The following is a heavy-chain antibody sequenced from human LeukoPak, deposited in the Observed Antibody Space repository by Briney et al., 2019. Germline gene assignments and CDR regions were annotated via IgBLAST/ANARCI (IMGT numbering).Heavy chain of an antibody. CDR3: ARAKIGYCSSTSCYVYFDY. Sequence: SETLSLTCTVSGGSISSYYWSWIRQPPGKRLEWIGYIYYSGSTNYNPSLKSRVTISVDTSKNQFSLKLSSVTAADTAVYYCARAKIGYCSSTSCYVYFDYWGQGTLVTVSS. CDR2: IYYSGST. D-gene: IGHD2-2*01. J-gene: IGHJ4*02. V-gene: IGHV4-59*13. CDR1: GGSISSYY.